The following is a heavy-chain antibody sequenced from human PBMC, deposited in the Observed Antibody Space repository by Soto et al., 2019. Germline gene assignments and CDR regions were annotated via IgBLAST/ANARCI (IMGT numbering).Heavy chain of an antibody. J-gene: IGHJ4*02. V-gene: IGHV1-18*01. CDR2: ISANNGNT. CDR3: ARWRYGDY. CDR1: GYAFTTYG. Sequence: QVHLVQSGAEVKKPGASVKVSCKGSGYAFTTYGITWVRQAPGQGLEWMGWISANNGNTNYAQKLQGRVTVTRDTSTNTAYMKLRCLRSDDTAVYYCARWRYGDYWGQGALVTVSS. D-gene: IGHD1-1*01.